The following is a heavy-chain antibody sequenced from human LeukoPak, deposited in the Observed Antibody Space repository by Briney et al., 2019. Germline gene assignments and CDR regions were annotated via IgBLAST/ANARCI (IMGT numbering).Heavy chain of an antibody. CDR2: IKPKSDNETT. J-gene: IGHJ4*02. D-gene: IGHD2-21*01. Sequence: PGGSLRLSCAASGFTFSNAYMNWVRQAPGKGLEWVGRIKPKSDNETTEYAAPVKDTFSISRDDSKSMMYLQMNSLKTEDTAVYYCITPLPYSAQGGQGTPLTVSS. V-gene: IGHV3-15*07. CDR1: GFTFSNAY. CDR3: ITPLPYSAQ.